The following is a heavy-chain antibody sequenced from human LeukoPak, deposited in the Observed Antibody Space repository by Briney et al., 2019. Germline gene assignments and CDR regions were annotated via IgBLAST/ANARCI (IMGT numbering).Heavy chain of an antibody. CDR2: FYHSGST. CDR3: ARGPDGYNPFDY. CDR1: IYAISSGDY. D-gene: IGHD5-24*01. J-gene: IGHJ4*02. V-gene: IGHV4-38-2*02. Sequence: SETLSLTCTVSIYAISSGDYWGWTRQPPGKGLEWIGSFYHSGSTYYNPSLKSRVTISVDTSKNQFSLKLSSVTAADSDVSYCARGPDGYNPFDYWGQGTLVTVSS.